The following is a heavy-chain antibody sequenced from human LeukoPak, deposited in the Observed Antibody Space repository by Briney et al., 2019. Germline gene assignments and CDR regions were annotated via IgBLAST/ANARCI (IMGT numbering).Heavy chain of an antibody. J-gene: IGHJ4*02. CDR3: ARRVSSGYSDY. D-gene: IGHD3-22*01. CDR2: IYYSEST. V-gene: IGHV4-59*01. CDR1: GFTFSSYW. Sequence: GSLRLSCAASGFTFSSYWMSWVRQAPGKGLEWIGYIYYSESTNYNPSLKSRVTISIDTSKNQFSLKLSSVTAADTALYYCARRVSSGYSDYWGQGTLVTVSS.